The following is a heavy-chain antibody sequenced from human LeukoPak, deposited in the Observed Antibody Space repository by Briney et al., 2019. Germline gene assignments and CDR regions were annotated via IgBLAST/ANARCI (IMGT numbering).Heavy chain of an antibody. CDR3: VRQYYYGSGSYLWAPDY. D-gene: IGHD3-10*01. V-gene: IGHV3-7*01. CDR2: IKQDGSEK. J-gene: IGHJ4*02. CDR1: GYTFGDYG. Sequence: PGGSLRLSCAASGYTFGDYGMSWVRQVPGKGLEWVANIKQDGSEKYYVDSVKGRFTISRDNAKNSLYLQMNSLRAEDTAVYHCVRQYYYGSGSYLWAPDYWGQGTLVTVSS.